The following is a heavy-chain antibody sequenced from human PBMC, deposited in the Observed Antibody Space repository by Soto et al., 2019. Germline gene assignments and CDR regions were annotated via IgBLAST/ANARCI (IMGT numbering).Heavy chain of an antibody. CDR3: ARMPDFWSGLGWFDP. CDR1: GFTVSSNY. D-gene: IGHD3-3*01. CDR2: IYSGGST. Sequence: GGSLRLSCAASGFTVSSNYMSWVRQAPGKGLEWVSVIYSGGSTYYADSVKGRFTISRDNSKNTLYLQMNSLRAEDTAVYYCARMPDFWSGLGWFDPWGQGTLVTVSS. V-gene: IGHV3-66*01. J-gene: IGHJ5*02.